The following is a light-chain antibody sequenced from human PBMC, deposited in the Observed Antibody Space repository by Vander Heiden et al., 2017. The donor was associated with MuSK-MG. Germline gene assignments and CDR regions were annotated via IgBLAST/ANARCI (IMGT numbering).Light chain of an antibody. J-gene: IGLJ3*02. Sequence: YDLTQPPSESVAPGQTARLTCSGDALPKRYVYCYQQKSGQAAVLGIYEDNKRPSGIPERFSGSRSGTMATLIISGAQVEDEADYYGYSTVSSGDHMVFGGGTKLTVL. CDR2: EDN. V-gene: IGLV3-10*01. CDR3: YSTVSSGDHMV. CDR1: ALPKRY.